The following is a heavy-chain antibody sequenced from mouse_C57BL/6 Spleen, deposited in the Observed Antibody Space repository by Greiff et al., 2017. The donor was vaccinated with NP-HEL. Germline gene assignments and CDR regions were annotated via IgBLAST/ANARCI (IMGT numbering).Heavy chain of an antibody. J-gene: IGHJ2*01. D-gene: IGHD2-1*01. CDR2: ISSGGSYT. CDR3: ARGSMVTTHYFDY. V-gene: IGHV5-6*01. Sequence: EVQLVESGGDLVKPGGSLKLSCAASGFTFSSYGMSWVRQTPDKRLEWVATISSGGSYTYYPDSVKGRFTISRDNAKNTLYLQMSSLKSEDTAMYYCARGSMVTTHYFDYWGQGTTLTVSS. CDR1: GFTFSSYG.